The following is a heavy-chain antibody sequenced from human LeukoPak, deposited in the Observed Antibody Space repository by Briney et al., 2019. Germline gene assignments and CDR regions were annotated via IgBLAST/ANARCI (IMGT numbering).Heavy chain of an antibody. CDR2: TNLSGST. J-gene: IGHJ4*02. CDR1: GSSFSRGYS. D-gene: IGHD2-15*01. Sequence: PSETLSLTGPAPGSSFSRGYSWAGIRRPPGKGRGWFGETNLSGSTNYNPSLKSRVTISVDTSKNQFSLKLSSVTAADTAVYYCARHFPKHYCSGGSCHPYFDYWGQGTLVTVSS. V-gene: IGHV4-34*01. CDR3: ARHFPKHYCSGGSCHPYFDY.